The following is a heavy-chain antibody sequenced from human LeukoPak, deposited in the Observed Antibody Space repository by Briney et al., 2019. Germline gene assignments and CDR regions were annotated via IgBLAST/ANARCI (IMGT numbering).Heavy chain of an antibody. D-gene: IGHD6-19*01. CDR1: GGSISSYY. V-gene: IGHV4-59*01. J-gene: IGHJ4*02. CDR2: IYYSGST. Sequence: SETLSLTCTVSGGSISSYYWRWIRQPPGKGLEWIGYIYYSGSTNYNPSLKSRVTISVDTSKNQFSLKLSSVTAADTAVYYCARGGRYSSGWYDPIYYFDYWGQGTLVTVSS. CDR3: ARGGRYSSGWYDPIYYFDY.